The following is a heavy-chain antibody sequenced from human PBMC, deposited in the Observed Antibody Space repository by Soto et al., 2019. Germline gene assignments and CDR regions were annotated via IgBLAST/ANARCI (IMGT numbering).Heavy chain of an antibody. Sequence: GESLKISCKGSGYSFTSYWISWMRQMPGKGLEWMGRIDPSDSYTNYSPSFQGHVTISADKSISTAYLQWSSLKASDTAMYYCARRAIAAAGTKTLDYWGQGTLVTVSS. D-gene: IGHD6-13*01. CDR1: GYSFTSYW. V-gene: IGHV5-10-1*01. CDR2: IDPSDSYT. J-gene: IGHJ4*02. CDR3: ARRAIAAAGTKTLDY.